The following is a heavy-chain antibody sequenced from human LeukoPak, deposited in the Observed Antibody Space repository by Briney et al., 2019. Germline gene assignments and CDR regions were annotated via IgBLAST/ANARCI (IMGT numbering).Heavy chain of an antibody. CDR2: ISCGSGYT. CDR1: GFSFSDHD. D-gene: IGHD5-24*01. J-gene: IGHJ4*02. CDR3: ARECEMHV. Sequence: PGGSLRLSCAASGFSFSDHDVNWVRQAPGKGLEWVSYISCGSGYTHYADSVKGRFTISRDNAKNTLYLQMNSLRAEDTAVYYCARECEMHVGGQGTLVTVSS. V-gene: IGHV3-11*05.